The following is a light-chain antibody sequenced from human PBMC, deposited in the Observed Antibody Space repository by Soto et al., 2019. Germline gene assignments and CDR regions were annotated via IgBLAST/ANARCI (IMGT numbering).Light chain of an antibody. J-gene: IGLJ2*01. Sequence: QRVLTQSPSASASLGASVKLTCTLSSGHTTYAIAWHQQQPEKGPRYLMNLNSDGSHSKGDGIPDRFSGSSSGAERYLTISSLQSEDEADYYCQTWGTGPLVFGGGTKVTVL. CDR2: LNSDGSH. CDR1: SGHTTYA. CDR3: QTWGTGPLV. V-gene: IGLV4-69*01.